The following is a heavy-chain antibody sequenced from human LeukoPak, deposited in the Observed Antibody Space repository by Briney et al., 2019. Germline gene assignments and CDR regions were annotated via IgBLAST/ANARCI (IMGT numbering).Heavy chain of an antibody. CDR3: AKELTTERTPGVDS. J-gene: IGHJ4*02. V-gene: IGHV3-48*03. CDR2: ISSSGTII. Sequence: GGSLRLSCAASGFTFSSHEMNWVRQAPGKGLEWLAYISSSGTIIYYADSVKGRFTISRDNSKKTLYLQVNSLRAEDTAVYFCAKELTTERTPGVDSWGQGTLVTVSS. CDR1: GFTFSSHE. D-gene: IGHD4-17*01.